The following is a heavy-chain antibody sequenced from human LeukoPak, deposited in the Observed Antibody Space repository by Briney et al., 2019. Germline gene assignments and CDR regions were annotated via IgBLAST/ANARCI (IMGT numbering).Heavy chain of an antibody. CDR3: ARESPSTFYFDY. J-gene: IGHJ4*02. Sequence: EAPVTVSCKASGNTFTSFHIHWVRQAPGQGLEYMGIIKVYGDTTIYAQRFQGRITMTRDTSTSTVYMELSSLNSEDTAVYYCARESPSTFYFDYWGQGTLVTVSS. CDR1: GNTFTSFH. D-gene: IGHD1-1*01. V-gene: IGHV1-46*01. CDR2: IKVYGDTT.